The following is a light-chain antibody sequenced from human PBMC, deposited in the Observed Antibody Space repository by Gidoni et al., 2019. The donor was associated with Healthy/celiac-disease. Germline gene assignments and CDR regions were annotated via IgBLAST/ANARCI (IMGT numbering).Light chain of an antibody. CDR2: RAS. CDR1: QTIGGF. J-gene: IGKJ1*01. V-gene: IGKV1-5*03. Sequence: DIQMTQSPSTLSASVGDSVTIPCRASQTIGGFLAWYQQKPGKAPRLLIYRASGLQSGVPSRFSGSGSGTEFTLTISRLQPDDFATYYCQQYKSYSTFXXXTKVEV. CDR3: QQYKSYST.